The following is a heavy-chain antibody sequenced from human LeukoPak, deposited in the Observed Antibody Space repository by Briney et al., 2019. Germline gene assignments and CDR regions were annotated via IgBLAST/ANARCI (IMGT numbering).Heavy chain of an antibody. D-gene: IGHD6-19*01. CDR1: GFAVSSNY. V-gene: IGHV3-53*01. J-gene: IGHJ4*02. CDR3: AGGSSGWYYFDC. Sequence: GGSLRLSCAASGFAVSSNYMSWVRQAPGKGLEWVSVIYSGGSTYYADSVKGRFTISRDNSKNTLYLQMNSLRAEDTAVYYCAGGSSGWYYFDCWGQGTLVTVSS. CDR2: IYSGGST.